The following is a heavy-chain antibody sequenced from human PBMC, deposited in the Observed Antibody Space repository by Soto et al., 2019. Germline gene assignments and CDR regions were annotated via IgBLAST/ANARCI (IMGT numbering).Heavy chain of an antibody. J-gene: IGHJ2*01. CDR1: GFTFRIYT. CDR3: ARDGARIDRYFAL. D-gene: IGHD3-16*01. CDR2: ISYDGENK. V-gene: IGHV3-30*04. Sequence: GGSLRLSCAASGFTFRIYTMHWVRQAPGKGLEWLAVISYDGENKYYADSAKGRFTIPRDNSRKTLSLQMNSLRGEDTAVYYCARDGARIDRYFALWGRGTLVTVSS.